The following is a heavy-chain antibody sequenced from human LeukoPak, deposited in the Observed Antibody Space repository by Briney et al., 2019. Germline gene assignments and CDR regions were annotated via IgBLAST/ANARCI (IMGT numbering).Heavy chain of an antibody. V-gene: IGHV1-69*04. CDR2: IIPILGIA. CDR1: GGTFSSYA. Sequence: SVKVSCKASGGTFSSYAISWVRQAPGQGLEWMGRIIPILGIANYAQKFQGRVTITADKSTSTAYMELSSLRSEDTAVHYCAGDRPPGGTTNYWGQGTLVTVSS. J-gene: IGHJ4*02. CDR3: AGDRPPGGTTNY. D-gene: IGHD1-1*01.